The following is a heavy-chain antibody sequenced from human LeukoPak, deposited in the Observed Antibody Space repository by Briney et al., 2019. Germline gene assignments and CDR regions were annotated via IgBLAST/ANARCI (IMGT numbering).Heavy chain of an antibody. D-gene: IGHD6-13*01. J-gene: IGHJ4*02. CDR1: GGSFSGYY. CDR2: INYSGST. Sequence: PSETLSLTCAVYGGSFSGYYWSWIRQPPGKGLEWIGEINYSGSTNYNPSLKSRVTISIDTSKNQFSLRLSSVTAADTAVYYCARDLEAANTYYFDYWGQGTMVTVSS. V-gene: IGHV4-34*01. CDR3: ARDLEAANTYYFDY.